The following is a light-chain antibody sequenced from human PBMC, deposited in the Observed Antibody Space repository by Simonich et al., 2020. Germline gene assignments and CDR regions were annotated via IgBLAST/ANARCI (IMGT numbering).Light chain of an antibody. V-gene: IGKV4-1*01. J-gene: IGKJ2*01. Sequence: DIVMTQSPDSLAVSLGERATINCKSSQSVLYSSNNKNYLAWYQQKPGQPPKLRSYWASTRESVVPDRFSGSGSGTDFTLTISSLQAEDVAVYYCQQYYSTPYTFGQGTKLEIK. CDR2: WAS. CDR3: QQYYSTPYT. CDR1: QSVLYSSNNKNY.